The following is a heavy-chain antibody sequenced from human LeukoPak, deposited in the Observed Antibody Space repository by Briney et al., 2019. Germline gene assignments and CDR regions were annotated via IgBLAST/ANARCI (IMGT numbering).Heavy chain of an antibody. D-gene: IGHD3-16*01. V-gene: IGHV1-8*01. J-gene: IGHJ4*02. CDR2: MNPNSGNT. CDR3: ARVYRAWGLVPPPLYY. CDR1: GYIFTSYD. Sequence: ASVKVSCKASGYIFTSYDINWVRQATGQGLEWMGWMNPNSGNTGYAQKFQGRVTMTRNTSISTAYMELSSLRSEDTAVYYCARVYRAWGLVPPPLYYWGQGTLVTVSS.